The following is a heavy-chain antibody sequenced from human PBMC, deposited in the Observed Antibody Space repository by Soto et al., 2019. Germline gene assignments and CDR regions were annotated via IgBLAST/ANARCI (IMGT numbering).Heavy chain of an antibody. V-gene: IGHV1-46*03. J-gene: IGHJ3*02. D-gene: IGHD2-15*01. CDR1: GYTFTSYY. CDR3: ARGDCSGGSCYPLHAFDI. Sequence: QVQLVQSGAEVKKPGASVKVSCKASGYTFTSYYMHWVRQAPGQGLEWMGIINPSGGSTSYAQKFQGRVTMTRDTSTSTVYMELSSLRSEDTAVYYCARGDCSGGSCYPLHAFDIWGQGTMVTVSS. CDR2: INPSGGST.